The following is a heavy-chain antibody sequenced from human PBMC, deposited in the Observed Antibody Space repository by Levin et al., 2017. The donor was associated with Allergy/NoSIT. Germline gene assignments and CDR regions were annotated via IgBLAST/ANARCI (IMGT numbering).Heavy chain of an antibody. CDR2: ISYNGVLE. V-gene: IGHV3-30*18. CDR3: AKEEVQYYSNSLTGALDY. D-gene: IGHD4-11*01. J-gene: IGHJ4*02. Sequence: GESLKISCAASGFVFSDFGMHWVRQAPGKGLQWVALISYNGVLEFYTDSVKGRFTISRDNSNNLLFLQMGSLGPEDAAVYYCAKEEVQYYSNSLTGALDYWGQGTLVTVSS. CDR1: GFVFSDFG.